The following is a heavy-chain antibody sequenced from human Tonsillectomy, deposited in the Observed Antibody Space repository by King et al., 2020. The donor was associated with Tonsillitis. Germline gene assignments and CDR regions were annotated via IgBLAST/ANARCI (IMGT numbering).Heavy chain of an antibody. CDR3: AQQLIRGRWAFDI. CDR1: GDSISSSNYY. V-gene: IGHV4-39*01. CDR2: INYNGNT. D-gene: IGHD6-13*01. Sequence: QLQESGPGLVEPSETLSLTCTASGDSISSSNYYWGWTRQPPGKGLEWIGGINYNGNTYYNPSLKSRVTISVDTSKNQFSLKLNSVTAADTAVYYCAQQLIRGRWAFDIWGQGTMVTAFS. J-gene: IGHJ3*02.